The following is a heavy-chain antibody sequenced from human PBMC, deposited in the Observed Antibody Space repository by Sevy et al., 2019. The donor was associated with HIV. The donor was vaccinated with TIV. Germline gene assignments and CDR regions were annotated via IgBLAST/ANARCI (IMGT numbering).Heavy chain of an antibody. D-gene: IGHD6-13*01. V-gene: IGHV3-7*01. CDR3: ARVTIAAAANDAFDI. J-gene: IGHJ3*02. Sequence: GGYLRLSCAASGFTFSSYWMSWVRQAPGKGLEWVANIKQDGSEKYYVDSVKGRFTISRDNAKNSLYLQMNSLRAEDTAVYYCARVTIAAAANDAFDIWGQGTMVTVSS. CDR2: IKQDGSEK. CDR1: GFTFSSYW.